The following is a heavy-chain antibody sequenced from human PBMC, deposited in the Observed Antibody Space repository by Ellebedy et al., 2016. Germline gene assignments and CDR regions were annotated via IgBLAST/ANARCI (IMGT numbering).Heavy chain of an antibody. CDR1: GGSISSGSYY. J-gene: IGHJ4*02. CDR3: ARDLAYCGGDCYSD. D-gene: IGHD2-21*01. Sequence: SETLSLTXTVSGGSISSGSYYWSWIRQPAGKGLEWIGRIYTSGSTNYNPSLKSRVTMSVDTSKNQFSLKLSSVTAADTAVYYCARDLAYCGGDCYSDWGQGTLVTVSS. CDR2: IYTSGST. V-gene: IGHV4-61*02.